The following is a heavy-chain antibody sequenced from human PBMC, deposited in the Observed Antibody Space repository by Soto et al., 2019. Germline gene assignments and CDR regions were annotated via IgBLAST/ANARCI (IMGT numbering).Heavy chain of an antibody. V-gene: IGHV4-61*01. D-gene: IGHD6-13*01. CDR1: GGSVSSGSYY. CDR3: ASSAAAEGSWFDP. J-gene: IGHJ5*02. CDR2: IYYSGST. Sequence: SETLSLTCTVSGGSVSSGSYYWSWIRQPPGKGLEWIGCIYYSGSTNYNPSLKSRVTISVDTSKNQFSLKLSSVTAADTAVYYCASSAAAEGSWFDPWGQGTLVTVYS.